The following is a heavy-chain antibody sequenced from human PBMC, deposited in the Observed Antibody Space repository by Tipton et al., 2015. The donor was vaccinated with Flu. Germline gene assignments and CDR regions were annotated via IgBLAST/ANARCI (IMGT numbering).Heavy chain of an antibody. CDR3: ARLSYYDVDLKNFYFDY. D-gene: IGHD3-10*02. CDR1: TFSVSGIVY. CDR2: FYPSGTS. V-gene: IGHV4-38-2*01. J-gene: IGHJ4*02. Sequence: TLSLTCSVSTFSVSGIVYWGWIRHSPGKALEWLGSFYPSGTSYYNPSLKSRVTISVDTSKSLFSLKLRTVTAADTAVYYCARLSYYDVDLKNFYFDYWGQGALVTVSS.